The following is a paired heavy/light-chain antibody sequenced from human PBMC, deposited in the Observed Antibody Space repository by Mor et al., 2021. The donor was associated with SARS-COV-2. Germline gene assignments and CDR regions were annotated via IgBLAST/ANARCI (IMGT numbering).Light chain of an antibody. Sequence: DIQMTQSPSTLSASVGDRVTITCRASQSIGNWLAWYQQKPGKAPKVLIFKASSLETGVPSRFSGSGSGTEFTLTINSLQPDDFATYYCQQYNSYSATFGQGTKVEIK. V-gene: IGKV1-5*03. CDR2: KAS. J-gene: IGKJ1*01. CDR1: QSIGNW. CDR3: QQYNSYSAT.
Heavy chain of an antibody. D-gene: IGHD2-2*02. V-gene: IGHV3-23*01. CDR1: GFTFSSYG. J-gene: IGHJ4*02. CDR2: ISGRAAST. CDR3: VKDAISQRAPS. Sequence: EVQLLESGGGLVQPGGSLRLSCAASGFTFSSYGMSWVRQAPGKGLEWVSTISGRAASTYYADSVKGRFTISRDNSNNTLYLQMNSLRAEDTGVYYCVKDAISQRAPSWGQGTRVTVSS.